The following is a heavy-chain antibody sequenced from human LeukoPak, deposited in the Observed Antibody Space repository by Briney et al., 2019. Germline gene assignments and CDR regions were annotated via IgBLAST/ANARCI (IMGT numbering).Heavy chain of an antibody. J-gene: IGHJ3*02. CDR3: ARDKMTTVTTYAFDI. D-gene: IGHD4-17*01. V-gene: IGHV4-30-2*01. CDR2: IYHSGST. CDR1: GGSISSGGYY. Sequence: PSETLSLTCTVSGGSISSGGYYWSWIRQPPGKGLEWIGYIYHSGSTYYNPSLKSRVTISVDRSKNQFSLKLSSVTAADTAVYYCARDKMTTVTTYAFDIWGQGTMVTVSS.